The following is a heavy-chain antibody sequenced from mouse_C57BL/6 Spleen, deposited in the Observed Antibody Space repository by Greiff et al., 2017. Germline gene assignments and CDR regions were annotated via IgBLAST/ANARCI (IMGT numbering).Heavy chain of an antibody. V-gene: IGHV1-76*01. CDR3: ARGDSNYVGYFDY. Sequence: QVHVKQSGAELVRPGASVKLSCKASGYTFTDYYINWVKQRPGQGLEWIARIYPGSGNTYYNEKFKGKATLTAEKSSSTAYMQRSSLTSEDSAVYFCARGDSNYVGYFDYWGQGTTLTVSS. J-gene: IGHJ2*01. CDR1: GYTFTDYY. CDR2: IYPGSGNT. D-gene: IGHD2-5*01.